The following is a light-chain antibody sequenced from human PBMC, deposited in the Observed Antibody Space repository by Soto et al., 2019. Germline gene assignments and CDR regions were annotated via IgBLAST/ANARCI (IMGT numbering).Light chain of an antibody. CDR2: WAS. CDR1: QSVLFSSNNKNY. Sequence: VMTQSPDSLAVSLGERATINCKSSQSVLFSSNNKNYLAWYQQKPGQPPKLLIYWASTRASGVPDRCSGSGSGTDFSLTISSRQAEDVAVYYCQRDYNMPPLTCGQGNKQEIK. V-gene: IGKV4-1*01. J-gene: IGKJ2*01. CDR3: QRDYNMPPLT.